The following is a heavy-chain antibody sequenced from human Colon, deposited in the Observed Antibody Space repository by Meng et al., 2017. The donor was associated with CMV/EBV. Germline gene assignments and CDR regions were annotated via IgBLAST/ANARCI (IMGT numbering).Heavy chain of an antibody. Sequence: QVQLVESGGGVVQPGGSLRLSCVVSGFTFSSYGMHWARQVPGKGLEWVAFMTYDGGKEYYADSVQGRFTISRDNFKNTLYLQMNSLRAEDTAIYYCAKFRETKRDYWGQGTLVTVSS. CDR3: AKFRETKRDY. CDR1: GFTFSSYG. D-gene: IGHD1-7*01. J-gene: IGHJ4*02. V-gene: IGHV3-30*02. CDR2: MTYDGGKE.